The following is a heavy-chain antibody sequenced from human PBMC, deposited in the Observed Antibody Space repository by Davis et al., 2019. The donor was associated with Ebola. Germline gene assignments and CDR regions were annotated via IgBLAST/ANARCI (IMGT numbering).Heavy chain of an antibody. V-gene: IGHV4-61*08. CDR2: IYYSGSI. D-gene: IGHD3-10*01. CDR1: GGSISSGDYY. Sequence: PSETLSLTCTVSGGSISSGDYYWSWIRQPPGKGLEWIGYIYYSGSINYNPSLKSRVTISVDTSKNQFSLKLSSVTAADTAVYYCARGLTYYADVWGQGTTVTVSS. CDR3: ARGLTYYADV. J-gene: IGHJ6*02.